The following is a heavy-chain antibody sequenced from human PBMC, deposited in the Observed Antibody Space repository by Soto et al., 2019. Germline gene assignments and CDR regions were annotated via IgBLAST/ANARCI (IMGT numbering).Heavy chain of an antibody. CDR3: AKESPTSGCYLPRF. Sequence: EVQLLESGGGLVQPGGSLRLSCAAAGFTFSSYAMSWVRQAPGKGLEWVSAISGSGVSTYYADSVKGRFTISRDNSNNTLFLQMNSLSAEDTAVYYCAKESPTSGCYLPRFWGQGTLVTVSS. D-gene: IGHD6-19*01. J-gene: IGHJ4*02. CDR2: ISGSGVST. CDR1: GFTFSSYA. V-gene: IGHV3-23*01.